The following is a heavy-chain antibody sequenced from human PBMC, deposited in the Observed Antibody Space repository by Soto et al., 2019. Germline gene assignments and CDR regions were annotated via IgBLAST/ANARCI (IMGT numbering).Heavy chain of an antibody. CDR3: TRALNYGSGIGX. CDR1: GGSISSGAYY. Sequence: SETRSLTFAVSGGSISSGAYYWSWIRQHPGKGLEWIGYIYYSGSTHYNPSLESRVTISVDTSKNQFSLKLSSVTVADTAVYYCTRALNYGSGIGXWGQGTRVTVSX. V-gene: IGHV4-31*11. J-gene: IGHJ5*02. CDR2: IYYSGST. D-gene: IGHD3-10*01.